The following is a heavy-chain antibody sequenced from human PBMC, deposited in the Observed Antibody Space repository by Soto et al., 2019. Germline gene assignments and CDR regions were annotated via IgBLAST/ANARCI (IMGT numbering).Heavy chain of an antibody. D-gene: IGHD5-18*01. CDR2: IIPTSGGT. V-gene: IGHV1-2*02. CDR1: GYSLTAHH. CDR3: LRGGYICACDH. J-gene: IGHJ4*02. Sequence: QVQLVQSGAEVREPGASVKVSCQASGYSLTAHHIHWVRQTPGVRFEWMGLIIPTSGGTKVARKFQGRLTSTRDTSTGTAYMELRRLTSGETAGYYCLRGGYICACDHGGQGTLVTVSS.